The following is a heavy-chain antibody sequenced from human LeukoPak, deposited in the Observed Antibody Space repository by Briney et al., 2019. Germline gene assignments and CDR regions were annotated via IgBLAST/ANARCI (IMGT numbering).Heavy chain of an antibody. D-gene: IGHD3-16*01. Sequence: GGSLRLSCAASGFTFSRLGMQWVRQAPGKGLEWVAVIHNDGTQGQYADSVKGRFTISKDDSQNTLYLQMNNLRDDDTAVYYCAKEGDEFRGYLDVWGKGTTVTVSS. CDR3: AKEGDEFRGYLDV. CDR1: GFTFSRLG. V-gene: IGHV3-30*02. J-gene: IGHJ6*03. CDR2: IHNDGTQG.